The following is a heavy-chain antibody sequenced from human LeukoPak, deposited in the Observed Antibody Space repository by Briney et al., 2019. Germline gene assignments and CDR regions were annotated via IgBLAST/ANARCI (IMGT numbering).Heavy chain of an antibody. CDR2: ISSSSSTI. D-gene: IGHD5-18*01. Sequence: PGGSLRLSCAASGFTFSSYSMNWVRQAPGKGLEWVSYISSSSSTIYYADSVKGRFTISRDNAKNSLYLQMNSLRAEDTAVYYCARDIIQLWFVASFDYWGQGTLVTVSS. J-gene: IGHJ4*02. CDR3: ARDIIQLWFVASFDY. CDR1: GFTFSSYS. V-gene: IGHV3-48*01.